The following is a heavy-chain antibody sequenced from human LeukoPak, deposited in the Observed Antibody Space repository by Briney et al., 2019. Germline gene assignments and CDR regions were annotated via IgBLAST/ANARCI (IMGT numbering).Heavy chain of an antibody. J-gene: IGHJ3*02. CDR2: INHSGST. Sequence: SETLSLTCAVYGGSFSGYYWSWIRQPPGKGLEWLGEINHSGSTNYNPSLKSRATISVDTSKNQFSLKLSSVTAADTAVYYCARGTTLGGPSRARETANDAFDIWGQGTMVTVSS. V-gene: IGHV4-34*01. D-gene: IGHD4-23*01. CDR3: ARGTTLGGPSRARETANDAFDI. CDR1: GGSFSGYY.